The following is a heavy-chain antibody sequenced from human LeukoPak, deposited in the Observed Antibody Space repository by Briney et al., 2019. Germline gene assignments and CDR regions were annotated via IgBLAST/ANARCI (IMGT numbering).Heavy chain of an antibody. J-gene: IGHJ3*02. V-gene: IGHV3-21*01. D-gene: IGHD1-26*01. CDR1: GFTFSSYS. Sequence: GGSLRLSCAASGFTFSSYSMNWVRQAPGKGLEWVSSISSSSSYIYSADSVKGRFTISRDDAKNTLYLQMNSLRAEDTAVYYCARPSGSYYYDAFDIWGQGTMVTVSS. CDR3: ARPSGSYYYDAFDI. CDR2: ISSSSSYI.